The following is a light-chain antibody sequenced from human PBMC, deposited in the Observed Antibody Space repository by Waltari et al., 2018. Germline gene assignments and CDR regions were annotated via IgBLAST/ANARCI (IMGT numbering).Light chain of an antibody. CDR1: SEHSAYA. Sequence: QLAVPQSPSASASLGASVKLTCTLSSEHSAYAIAWHQHQPEKGPRFLMKIDGGGGHTKGDGIPDRFSCFRSGAGRYLTISSLQYEDEAAYYCQTWDPDTVVFGGGTKLTV. J-gene: IGLJ2*01. CDR2: IDGGGGH. CDR3: QTWDPDTVV. V-gene: IGLV4-69*01.